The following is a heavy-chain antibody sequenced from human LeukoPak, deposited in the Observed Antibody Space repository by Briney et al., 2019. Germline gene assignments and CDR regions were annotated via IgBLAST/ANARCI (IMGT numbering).Heavy chain of an antibody. Sequence: GGSLRLSCAASGFTFSSYWMHWVRQAPGKGLVWVSRINTDGSSTSYADSVKGRFTISRDNAKNTLYLQMNSLRAEDTAVFYCAKDLTPAADGTYFDYWGQGTLVTVSS. CDR2: INTDGSST. J-gene: IGHJ4*02. D-gene: IGHD6-13*01. CDR1: GFTFSSYW. CDR3: AKDLTPAADGTYFDY. V-gene: IGHV3-74*01.